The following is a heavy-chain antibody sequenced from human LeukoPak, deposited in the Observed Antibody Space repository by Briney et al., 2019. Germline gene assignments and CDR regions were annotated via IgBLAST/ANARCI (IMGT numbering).Heavy chain of an antibody. J-gene: IGHJ6*02. V-gene: IGHV3-48*01. D-gene: IGHD2-15*01. CDR1: GLTFSSYS. CDR2: ISSSSSTI. CDR3: AGDPEWWDHYGMDV. Sequence: GGSLRLSCAASGLTFSSYSMNWVRQAPGKGLEWVSYISSSSSTIYYADSVKGRFTISRDNAKNSLYLQMNSLRAEDTAVYYCAGDPEWWDHYGMDVWGQGTTVTVSS.